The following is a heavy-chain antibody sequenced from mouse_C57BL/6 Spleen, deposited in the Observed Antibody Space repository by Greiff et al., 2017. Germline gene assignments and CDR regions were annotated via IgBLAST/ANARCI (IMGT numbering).Heavy chain of an antibody. CDR3: TTYYGSSYADYFDD. D-gene: IGHD1-1*01. CDR1: GFNIKDYY. Sequence: VQLQQSGAELVRPGASVKLSCTASGFNIKDYYMHWVKQRPEQGLEWIGRIDPEDGDTEYAPKFQGKATMTADTSSNTAYLQLSSLTSEDTAVYYCTTYYGSSYADYFDDWGQGTTLTVSS. CDR2: IDPEDGDT. V-gene: IGHV14-1*01. J-gene: IGHJ2*01.